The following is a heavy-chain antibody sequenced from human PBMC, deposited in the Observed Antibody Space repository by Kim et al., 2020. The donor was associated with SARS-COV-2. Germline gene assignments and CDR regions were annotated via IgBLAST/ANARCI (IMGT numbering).Heavy chain of an antibody. CDR3: TTGHRISGWYGYYYYYGMDV. CDR2: IKSKTDGGTT. D-gene: IGHD6-19*01. J-gene: IGHJ6*02. CDR1: GFTFSNAW. Sequence: GGSLRLSCAASGFTFSNAWMSWVRQAPGKGLEWVGRIKSKTDGGTTDYAAPVKGRFTISRDDSKNTLYLQMNSLKTEDTAVYYCTTGHRISGWYGYYYYYGMDVWGQGTTVTVSS. V-gene: IGHV3-15*01.